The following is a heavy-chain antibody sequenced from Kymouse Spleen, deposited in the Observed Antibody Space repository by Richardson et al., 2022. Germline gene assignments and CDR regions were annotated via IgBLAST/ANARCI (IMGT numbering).Heavy chain of an antibody. Sequence: QVQLVQSGAEVKKPGASVKVSCKASGYTFTGYYMHWVRQAPGQGLEWMGWINPNSGGTNYAQKFQGWVTMTRDTSISTAYMELSRLRSDDTAVYYCARERGIAAAAPYYYYGMDVWGQGTTVTVSS. CDR1: GYTFTGYY. J-gene: IGHJ6*02. CDR2: INPNSGGT. D-gene: IGHD6-13*01. CDR3: ARERGIAAAAPYYYYGMDV. V-gene: IGHV1-2*04.